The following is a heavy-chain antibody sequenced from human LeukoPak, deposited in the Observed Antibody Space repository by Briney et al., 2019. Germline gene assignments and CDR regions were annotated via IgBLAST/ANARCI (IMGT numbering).Heavy chain of an antibody. Sequence: ASVKVSCKASGYTFTGYFMHWVRQALGQGLEWMGWINPNSGGTSYLQNFQGRVTMTRDTSISTAYMDLSRLRSDDTAIYYCARGRPGDYFDYWGQGTLVTVSS. V-gene: IGHV1-2*02. CDR3: ARGRPGDYFDY. D-gene: IGHD6-25*01. J-gene: IGHJ4*02. CDR1: GYTFTGYF. CDR2: INPNSGGT.